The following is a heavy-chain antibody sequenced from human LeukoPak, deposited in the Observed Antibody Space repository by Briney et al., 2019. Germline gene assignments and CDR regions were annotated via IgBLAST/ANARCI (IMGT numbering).Heavy chain of an antibody. V-gene: IGHV1-69*05. D-gene: IGHD1-1*01. CDR2: IILIFGTA. Sequence: ASVKVSCKASGGTFSSYAISWVRQAPGQGLEWMGGIILIFGTANYAQKFQGRVTITTDESTSTAYMELSSLRSEDTAVYYCARGGVQLERMPYWYFDLWGRGTLVTVSS. CDR1: GGTFSSYA. J-gene: IGHJ2*01. CDR3: ARGGVQLERMPYWYFDL.